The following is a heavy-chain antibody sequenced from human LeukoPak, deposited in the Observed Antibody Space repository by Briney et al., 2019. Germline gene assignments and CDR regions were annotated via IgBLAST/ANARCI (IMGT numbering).Heavy chain of an antibody. J-gene: IGHJ4*02. D-gene: IGHD3-22*01. CDR3: ARVSHYYDSSGYYFDY. Sequence: PGGSLRLSCAASGFTFSTNYMSWVRQAPGKGLEWVSVIYSGGSTYYADSVKGRFTISRDNSKNTLYLQMNSLRAEDTAVYYCARVSHYYDSSGYYFDYWGQGTLVTVSS. V-gene: IGHV3-53*01. CDR1: GFTFSTNY. CDR2: IYSGGST.